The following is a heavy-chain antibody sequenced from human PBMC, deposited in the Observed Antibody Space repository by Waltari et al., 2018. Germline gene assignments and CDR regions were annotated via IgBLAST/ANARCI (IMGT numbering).Heavy chain of an antibody. Sequence: QVQLQESGPGLVKPSETLSLTCAVSGYSISSGYYWSWIRQPPGKGLEWIGEINHSGSTNYTPALKSRVTISVDTSKNQFSLKLSSVTAADTAVYYCARDREYSSSSDYYYGMDVWGQGTTVTVSS. CDR1: GYSISSGYY. D-gene: IGHD6-6*01. CDR2: INHSGST. CDR3: ARDREYSSSSDYYYGMDV. V-gene: IGHV4-38-2*02. J-gene: IGHJ6*02.